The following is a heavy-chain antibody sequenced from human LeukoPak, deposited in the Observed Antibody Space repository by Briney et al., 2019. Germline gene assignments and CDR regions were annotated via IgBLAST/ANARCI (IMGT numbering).Heavy chain of an antibody. CDR2: ISSSSSTI. CDR1: GFTFSSYS. Sequence: PGGSLRLSCAASGFTFSSYSMNWVRQAPGKGLEWVSSISSSSSTIYYADSVKGRFTIPRDNAENSLYLQMNSLRDEDTAVYYCVREAVNDCGDYVFWFDPWGQGTLVTVSS. CDR3: VREAVNDCGDYVFWFDP. J-gene: IGHJ5*02. V-gene: IGHV3-48*02. D-gene: IGHD4-17*01.